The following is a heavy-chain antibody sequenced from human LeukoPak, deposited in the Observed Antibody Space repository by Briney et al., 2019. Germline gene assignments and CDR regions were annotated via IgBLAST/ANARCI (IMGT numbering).Heavy chain of an antibody. J-gene: IGHJ6*02. CDR1: GGSFSGYY. CDR2: INHSGST. CDR3: ARLTADIVVVPAPGYYYYYGMDV. V-gene: IGHV4-34*01. Sequence: SETLSLTCAVYGGSFSGYYWSWIRQPPGKGLEWIGEINHSGSTNYNPSPKSRVTISVDTSKNQFSLKLSSVTAADTAVYYCARLTADIVVVPAPGYYYYYGMDVWGQGTTVTVSS. D-gene: IGHD2-2*01.